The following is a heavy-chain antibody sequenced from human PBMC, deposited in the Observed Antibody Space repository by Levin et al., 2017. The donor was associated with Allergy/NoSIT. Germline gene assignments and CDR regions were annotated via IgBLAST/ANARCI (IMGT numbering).Heavy chain of an antibody. Sequence: QTLSLTCTLSGFSLSTSGMCMSWIRQPPGKALEWLALIDWDDDKYYSTSLKTRLTISKDTSKNQVVLTMTNMDPVDTATYYCARIQGSSWNWFDPWGQGTLVTVSS. CDR2: IDWDDDK. D-gene: IGHD6-13*01. V-gene: IGHV2-70*01. CDR3: ARIQGSSWNWFDP. J-gene: IGHJ5*02. CDR1: GFSLSTSGMC.